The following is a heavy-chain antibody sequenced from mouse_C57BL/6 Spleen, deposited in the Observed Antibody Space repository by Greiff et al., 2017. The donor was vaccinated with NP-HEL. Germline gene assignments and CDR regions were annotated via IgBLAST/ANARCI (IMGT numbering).Heavy chain of an antibody. CDR3: ARLDYGSSDYAMDY. CDR2: ISSGSSTI. Sequence: EVKLMESGGGLVKPGGSLKLSCAASGFTFSDYGMHWVRQAPEKGLEWVAYISSGSSTIYYADTVKGRFTISRDNAKNTLFLQMTSLRSEDTAMYYCARLDYGSSDYAMDYWGQGTSVTVSS. CDR1: GFTFSDYG. J-gene: IGHJ4*01. D-gene: IGHD1-1*01. V-gene: IGHV5-17*01.